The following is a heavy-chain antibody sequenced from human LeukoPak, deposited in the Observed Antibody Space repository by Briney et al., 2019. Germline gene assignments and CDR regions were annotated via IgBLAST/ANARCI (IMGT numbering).Heavy chain of an antibody. CDR3: AREVVVTAFDAFDI. Sequence: SETLSLTCTVSGGSISSSSYYWGWIRQPPGKGLEWIGYIYYSGSTNYNPSLKSRVTISVDTSKNQFSLKLSSVTAADTAVYYCAREVVVTAFDAFDIWGQGTMVTVSS. D-gene: IGHD2-21*02. CDR2: IYYSGST. V-gene: IGHV4-61*05. J-gene: IGHJ3*02. CDR1: GGSISSSSYY.